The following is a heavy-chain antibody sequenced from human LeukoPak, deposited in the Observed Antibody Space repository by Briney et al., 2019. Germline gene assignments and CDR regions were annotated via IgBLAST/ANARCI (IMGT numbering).Heavy chain of an antibody. CDR2: ISAYNGNT. V-gene: IGHV1-18*01. CDR3: AREAGGTWVPSFDY. Sequence: ASVKVSCKASGYTFTSYGISWVRQAPGQGLEWMGWISAYNGNTNYAQKLQGRVTMTTDTSTSTAYMELRSLRSDDTAVYYCAREAGGTWVPSFDYWGQGTLVTVSS. D-gene: IGHD3-10*01. J-gene: IGHJ4*02. CDR1: GYTFTSYG.